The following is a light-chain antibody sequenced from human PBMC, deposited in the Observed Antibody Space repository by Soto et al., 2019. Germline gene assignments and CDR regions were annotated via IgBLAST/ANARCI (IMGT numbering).Light chain of an antibody. V-gene: IGKV3-15*01. CDR1: RSVGNN. Sequence: EIVMTQSPATLSVSPGERTTLSCRASRSVGNNLAWYQQKPGQAPRLLIYGAYTRATGIPARFSGSGSGTDFTLTISSLQSEDFAVYYCQHYNYWPPKTFGQGTKVDNK. CDR3: QHYNYWPPKT. CDR2: GAY. J-gene: IGKJ1*01.